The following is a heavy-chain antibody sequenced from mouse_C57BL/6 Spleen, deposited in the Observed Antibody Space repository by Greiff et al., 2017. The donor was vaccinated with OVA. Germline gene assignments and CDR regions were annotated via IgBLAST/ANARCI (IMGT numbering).Heavy chain of an antibody. V-gene: IGHV1-53*01. CDR1: GYTFTSYW. CDR2: INPSNGGT. CDR3: AREEYSGITTVVAVDY. D-gene: IGHD1-1*01. J-gene: IGHJ2*01. Sequence: VQLQQPGTELVKPGASVKLSCKASGYTFTSYWMHWVKQRPGQGLEWIGNINPSNGGTNYNEKFKSKATLTVDKSSSTAYMQLSSLTSEDSAVYYCAREEYSGITTVVAVDYWGQGTTLTVSS.